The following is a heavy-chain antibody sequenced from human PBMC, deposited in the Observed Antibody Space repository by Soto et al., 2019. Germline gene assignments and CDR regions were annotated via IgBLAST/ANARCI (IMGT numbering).Heavy chain of an antibody. CDR2: IYYSGST. V-gene: IGHV4-59*01. Sequence: SETLSLTCTFSGGSISSYYWSWIRHPPGKGLEWIGYIYYSGSTNYNPSLKSRVTISVDTSKNQFSLKLSSVTAADTAVYYCASGGSCYSRSCYFEYWGQGTLVIVS. CDR3: ASGGSCYSRSCYFEY. J-gene: IGHJ4*02. D-gene: IGHD2-15*01. CDR1: GGSISSYY.